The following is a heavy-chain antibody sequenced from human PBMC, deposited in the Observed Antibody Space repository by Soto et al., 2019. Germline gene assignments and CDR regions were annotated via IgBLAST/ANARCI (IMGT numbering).Heavy chain of an antibody. J-gene: IGHJ6*04. Sequence: EVQLVESGGGLVQPGGSLRLSCAASGFTVSSKYMSWVRQAPGKGLEWVSLIQSGGSTYYACSVKGRFTISRDNSENTLFSQMNSVRSEDTVVYYCTKDGVHCDGGSFYGGPMDGWGKGTTVTVSA. CDR3: TKDGVHCDGGSFYGGPMDG. CDR2: IQSGGST. D-gene: IGHD2-15*01. CDR1: GFTVSSKY. V-gene: IGHV3-66*01.